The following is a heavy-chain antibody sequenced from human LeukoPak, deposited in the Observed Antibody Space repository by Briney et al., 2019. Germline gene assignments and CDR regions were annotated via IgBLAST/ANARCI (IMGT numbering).Heavy chain of an antibody. Sequence: GGSLRLSCAASGFTFSSYGMHWVRQAPGKGLEWAAGMSYDGSNKYYADSVKGRFAISRDNSKNTLYLQMDSLTIEDTAVYYCARDPHDFWSGPVGYWGQGTLVTVSS. V-gene: IGHV3-30*19. CDR3: ARDPHDFWSGPVGY. D-gene: IGHD3-3*01. CDR1: GFTFSSYG. J-gene: IGHJ4*02. CDR2: MSYDGSNK.